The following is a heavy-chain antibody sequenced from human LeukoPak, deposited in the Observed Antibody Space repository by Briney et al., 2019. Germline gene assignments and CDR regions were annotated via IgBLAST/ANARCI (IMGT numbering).Heavy chain of an antibody. J-gene: IGHJ6*03. Sequence: SETLSLTCTVSGGSISSYYWSWIRQPPGKGLEWTGYIDYSGSTNYNPSLKSRVTISVDTSKNQFSLKLSSVTAADTAVYYCAGTYRYNYYYYMDVWGKGTTVTISS. V-gene: IGHV4-59*01. CDR1: GGSISSYY. D-gene: IGHD1-1*01. CDR2: IDYSGST. CDR3: AGTYRYNYYYYMDV.